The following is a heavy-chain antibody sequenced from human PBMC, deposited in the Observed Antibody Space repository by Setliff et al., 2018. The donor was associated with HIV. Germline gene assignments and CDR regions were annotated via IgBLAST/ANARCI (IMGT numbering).Heavy chain of an antibody. CDR2: INHRGTT. V-gene: IGHV4-34*01. CDR3: ARDARWLQFPYFDY. Sequence: PSETLSLTCGVYGGSFSGYYWTWIRQPPGKGLEWIGEINHRGTTNYNPSFRSRVTISVDSSKNQFSLKLSSVTAADTAVYYCARDARWLQFPYFDYWGQGTLVTVSS. CDR1: GGSFSGYY. J-gene: IGHJ4*01. D-gene: IGHD5-12*01.